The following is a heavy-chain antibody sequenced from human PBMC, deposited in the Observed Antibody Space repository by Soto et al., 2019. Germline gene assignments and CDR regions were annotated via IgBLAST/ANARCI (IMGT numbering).Heavy chain of an antibody. CDR2: IFYTGST. D-gene: IGHD1-26*01. CDR1: GGSINSSDYY. V-gene: IGHV4-31*03. CDR3: ARDRLTVGTTGCGAFDI. Sequence: SETLSLTCTVSGGSINSSDYYWTWIRQHPEKGLEWIGYIFYTGSTYYNPSLRSRATISVDTSNNQFSLRLTSVTAADTAVYYCARDRLTVGTTGCGAFDICGQGTMVTGSS. J-gene: IGHJ3*02.